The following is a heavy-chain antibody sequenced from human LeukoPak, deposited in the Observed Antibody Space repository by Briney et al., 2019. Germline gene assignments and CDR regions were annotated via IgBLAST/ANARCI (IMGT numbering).Heavy chain of an antibody. CDR1: GGSFRGYY. Sequence: SETLSFTCAVYGGSFRGYYWSWIGHPPGKGLEWIGEINHSGSTNYNPSLKSRVTISVDTSKNQFSLKLSSVTAADTAVYYCARGSFSVGRQQLVDYWGQGTLVTVSS. CDR3: ARGSFSVGRQQLVDY. V-gene: IGHV4-34*01. D-gene: IGHD6-13*01. J-gene: IGHJ4*02. CDR2: INHSGST.